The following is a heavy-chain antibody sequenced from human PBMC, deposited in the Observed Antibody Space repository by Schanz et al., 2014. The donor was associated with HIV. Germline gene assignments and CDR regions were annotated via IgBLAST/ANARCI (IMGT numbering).Heavy chain of an antibody. CDR3: ASILQRVAALGSGAVRRFDI. CDR2: ISSSSSSI. CDR1: GFTFSNFA. Sequence: EVQLLESGGGLVQPGGSLRLSCAASGFTFSNFAMSWVRQAPGKGLEWVSSISSSSSSIYYADSVKGRFTISRDNAKNSLYLQMNSLRAEDTAVYYCASILQRVAALGSGAVRRFDIWGQGTMVTVSS. D-gene: IGHD3-10*01. J-gene: IGHJ3*02. V-gene: IGHV3-21*01.